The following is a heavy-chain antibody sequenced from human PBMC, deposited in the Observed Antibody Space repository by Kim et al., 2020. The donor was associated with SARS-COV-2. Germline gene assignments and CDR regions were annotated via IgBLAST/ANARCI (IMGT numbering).Heavy chain of an antibody. J-gene: IGHJ3*01. CDR3: VRGGSNSPGDAFQL. Sequence: GGSLRLSCAASGFTFSSYWMHWVRQVPGKGLMWVSRANFDGTTTTYADSVKGRFTISRDNAGDTVFLHMNSLTPEDTSVYYCVRGGSNSPGDAFQLWGQGTLVTVSS. CDR2: ANFDGTTT. D-gene: IGHD3-16*01. CDR1: GFTFSSYW. V-gene: IGHV3-74*01.